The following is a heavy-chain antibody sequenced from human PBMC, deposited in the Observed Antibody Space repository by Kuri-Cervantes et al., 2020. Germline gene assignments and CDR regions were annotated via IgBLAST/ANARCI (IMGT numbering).Heavy chain of an antibody. CDR3: ARGVLYYDFWRGYYGPRVFDY. Sequence: GSLRLSCAVYGGSFSGYCGGWIRQPPGKGLEWIGEINHSGSTNYNPSLKSRVTISVDTSKNQFSLKLSSVTAADTAVYYCARGVLYYDFWRGYYGPRVFDYWGQGTLVTVSS. V-gene: IGHV4-34*01. CDR2: INHSGST. D-gene: IGHD3-3*01. J-gene: IGHJ4*02. CDR1: GGSFSGYC.